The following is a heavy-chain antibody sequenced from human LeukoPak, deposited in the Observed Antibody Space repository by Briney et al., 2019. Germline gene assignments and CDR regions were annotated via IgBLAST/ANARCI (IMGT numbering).Heavy chain of an antibody. CDR1: GFTVSPYG. J-gene: IGHJ4*02. V-gene: IGHV3-30*02. Sequence: GGSLRLSCAASGFTVSPYGMHWVRQAPGQGLEWVTFIRFDGSNEYYTDSVKGRFTISRDNSKNTLYLQMNSLRPEDTAVYYCAGDFDYWGQGTLVTVSS. CDR2: IRFDGSNE. CDR3: AGDFDY.